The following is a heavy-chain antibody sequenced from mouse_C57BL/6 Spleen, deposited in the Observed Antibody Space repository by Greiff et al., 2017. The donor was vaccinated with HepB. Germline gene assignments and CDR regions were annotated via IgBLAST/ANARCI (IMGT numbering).Heavy chain of an antibody. CDR1: GYTFTSYW. CDR2: IDPSDSYT. V-gene: IGHV1-50*01. D-gene: IGHD1-1*01. CDR3: ARRGDYYGSSLDY. Sequence: QVQLQQPGAELVKPGASVKLSCKASGYTFTSYWMQWVKQRPGQGLEWIGEIDPSDSYTNDNQKFKGKATLTVDTSSSTSYMQLSSLTSEDSAVYYCARRGDYYGSSLDYWGQGTTLTVSS. J-gene: IGHJ2*01.